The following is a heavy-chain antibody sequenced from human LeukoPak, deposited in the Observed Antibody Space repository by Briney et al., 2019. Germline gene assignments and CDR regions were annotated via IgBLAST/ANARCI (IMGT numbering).Heavy chain of an antibody. CDR3: TSHAAFDP. V-gene: IGHV3-15*01. CDR2: IKSKNVGGTT. J-gene: IGHJ5*02. Sequence: GSLRFSCAASGFTFNNAWMNWVRQAPGKGLEWVGRIKSKNVGGTTDYAAPVKGRFTISRDDSKNTVYLQMNSLKIEDTAVYYCTSHAAFDPWGQGTLVTVSS. CDR1: GFTFNNAW.